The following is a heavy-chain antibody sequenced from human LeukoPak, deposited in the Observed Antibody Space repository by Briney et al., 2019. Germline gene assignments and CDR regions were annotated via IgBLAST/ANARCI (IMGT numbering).Heavy chain of an antibody. D-gene: IGHD3-22*01. J-gene: IGHJ6*03. CDR1: GGSISSHY. CDR2: IYYSGST. CDR3: ARDHDYYDSSGYTFGYYYYMDV. Sequence: SETLSLTCTVSGGSISSHYWSWIRQPPGKGLEWIGYIYYSGSTNYNPSLKSRVTISVGTSKNQFSLKLSSVTAADTAVYYCARDHDYYDSSGYTFGYYYYMDVWGKGTTVTVSS. V-gene: IGHV4-59*11.